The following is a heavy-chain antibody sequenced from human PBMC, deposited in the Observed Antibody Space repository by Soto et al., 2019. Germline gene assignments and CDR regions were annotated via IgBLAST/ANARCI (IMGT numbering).Heavy chain of an antibody. V-gene: IGHV4-59*01. Sequence: SETLSLTCTVSGGSISTYYWSWIRQPPGKGLEWIGYIYYDGSTSYNPSLRSRVTISVDTSKNQFSLKLYSVTTADTAMYYCARLPWADYGGIFDPWGQGTLVTVSS. CDR2: IYYDGST. D-gene: IGHD4-17*01. J-gene: IGHJ5*02. CDR3: ARLPWADYGGIFDP. CDR1: GGSISTYY.